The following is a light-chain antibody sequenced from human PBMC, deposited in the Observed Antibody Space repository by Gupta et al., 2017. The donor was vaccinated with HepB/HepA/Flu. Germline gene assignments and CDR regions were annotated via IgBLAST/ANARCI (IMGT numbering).Light chain of an antibody. J-gene: IGKJ1*01. CDR3: QQAYSTPWT. V-gene: IGKV4-1*01. CDR2: WAS. Sequence: DIVMTQSPDSLTVSLGERATINCKSSQNLLYSSNSKNYLSWYQQKAGQPPKLLIYWASTRESGVPDRCSGSGSGTDFTLTISSLKAEDVAVYYCQQAYSTPWTFGQGTKVEIK. CDR1: QNLLYSSNSKNY.